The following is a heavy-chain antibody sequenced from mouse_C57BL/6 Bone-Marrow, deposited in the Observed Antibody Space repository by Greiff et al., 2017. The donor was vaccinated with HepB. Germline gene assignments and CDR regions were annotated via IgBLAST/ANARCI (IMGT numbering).Heavy chain of an antibody. V-gene: IGHV1-82*01. J-gene: IGHJ2*01. CDR1: GYAFSSSW. Sequence: QVQLKESGPELVKPGASVKISCKASGYAFSSSWMNWVKQRPGKGLEWIGRIYPGDGDTNYNGKFKGKATLTADKSSSTAYMQLSSLTSEDSAVYFCAIEAVIATVVGYFDYWGQGTTLTVSS. CDR2: IYPGDGDT. CDR3: AIEAVIATVVGYFDY. D-gene: IGHD1-1*01.